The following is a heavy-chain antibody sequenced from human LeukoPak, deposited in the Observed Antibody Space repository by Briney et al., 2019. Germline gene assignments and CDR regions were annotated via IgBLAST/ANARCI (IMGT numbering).Heavy chain of an antibody. CDR1: GGSISSSSYY. J-gene: IGHJ3*02. CDR2: IYYSGST. D-gene: IGHD3-3*01. CDR3: ARRFTIFVVVYGSESAFDI. V-gene: IGHV4-39*01. Sequence: PSETLSLTCTVSGGSISSSSYYWGWIRQPPGKGLEWIGSIYYSGSTYYNPSLKSRVTISVDTSKNQFSLKLSSVTAADTAVYYCARRFTIFVVVYGSESAFDIWGQGTMDTVSS.